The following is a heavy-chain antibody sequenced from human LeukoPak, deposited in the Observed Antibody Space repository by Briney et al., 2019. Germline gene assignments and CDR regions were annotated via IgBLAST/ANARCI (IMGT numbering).Heavy chain of an antibody. CDR3: AVEKRDSPDY. CDR1: GLTFSSYA. J-gene: IGHJ4*02. D-gene: IGHD3-22*01. Sequence: GGSLRLSCAASGLTFSSYAMAWVRQAPGKGLEWVSGISGSGDNTYYADSVKGRFTISRDNSKNTLYLQMNSLRAEDTAVYYCAVEKRDSPDYWGQGTLVTVSS. V-gene: IGHV3-23*01. CDR2: ISGSGDNT.